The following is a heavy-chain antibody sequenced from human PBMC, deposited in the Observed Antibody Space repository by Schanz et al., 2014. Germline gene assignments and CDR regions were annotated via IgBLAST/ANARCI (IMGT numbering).Heavy chain of an antibody. Sequence: EVLLVESGGGLVTPGESLRLSCAASGFTFSSYSMNWVRQAPGKGLEWVSSVSHGGTYIYYADSVRGRFTISRDNAKNSLFLQMHSLRADDTAVYYCAKPVGPAEYWGQGTLVTVSS. J-gene: IGHJ4*02. CDR3: AKPVGPAEY. D-gene: IGHD1-26*01. V-gene: IGHV3-21*02. CDR1: GFTFSSYS. CDR2: VSHGGTYI.